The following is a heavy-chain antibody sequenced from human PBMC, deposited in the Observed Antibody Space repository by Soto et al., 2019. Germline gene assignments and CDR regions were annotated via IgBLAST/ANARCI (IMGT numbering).Heavy chain of an antibody. CDR3: ARGYRWLDY. J-gene: IGHJ4*02. D-gene: IGHD5-12*01. CDR1: GGSVSSGSYY. CDR2: TYYSGSA. Sequence: PSETLSLTXSVSGGSVSSGSYYWNWIRQPPGRGLEWIGYTYYSGSANYNPSLKSRVTISVDTSMNQFSLNLSSVTAADTAVYYCARGYRWLDYWGQGTLVTVSS. V-gene: IGHV4-61*01.